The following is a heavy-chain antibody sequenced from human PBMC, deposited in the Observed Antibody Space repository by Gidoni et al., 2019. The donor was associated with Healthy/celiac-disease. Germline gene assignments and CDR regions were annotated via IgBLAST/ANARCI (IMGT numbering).Heavy chain of an antibody. CDR3: VKDLGYGSGGSCYSFDY. CDR2: ISSNGGST. CDR1: GFTFSRYS. V-gene: IGHV3-64D*06. J-gene: IGHJ4*02. Sequence: VQLVASGGGLVQPGGSLRLSCSASGFTFSRYSMHWVRPAPGKGLEYVSAISSNGGSTYYADSVKGRFTTSRDNSKNTLYLQMSSLRAEDTAVYYCVKDLGYGSGGSCYSFDYWGQGTLVTVSS. D-gene: IGHD2-15*01.